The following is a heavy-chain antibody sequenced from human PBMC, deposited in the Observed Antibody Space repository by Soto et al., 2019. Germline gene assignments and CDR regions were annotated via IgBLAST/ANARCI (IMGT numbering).Heavy chain of an antibody. CDR3: ARGKGGYSGYDNFDY. J-gene: IGHJ4*02. CDR2: INAGNGNT. Sequence: QVQLVQSGAEVKKPGASVKVSCKASGYTFTSYAMHWVRQAPGQRLEWMGWINAGNGNTKYSQKFLGRVTITRDTSASTAYMELSSLRSEDTAVYYCARGKGGYSGYDNFDYWGQGTLVTVS. D-gene: IGHD5-12*01. CDR1: GYTFTSYA. V-gene: IGHV1-3*01.